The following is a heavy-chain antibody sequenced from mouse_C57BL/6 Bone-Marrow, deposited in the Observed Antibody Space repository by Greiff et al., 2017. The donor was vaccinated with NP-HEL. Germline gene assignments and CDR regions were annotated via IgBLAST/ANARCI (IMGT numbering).Heavy chain of an antibody. Sequence: EVQLVESGGDLVKPGGSLKLSCAASGFTFSSYGMSWVRQTPDKRLEWVATISSGGSYTYYPDSVKGRFTISRDNAKNTLYLQMSSLKSEDTAMYYCARHGDYDGDWGQGTTLTVSS. V-gene: IGHV5-6*01. D-gene: IGHD2-4*01. J-gene: IGHJ2*01. CDR3: ARHGDYDGD. CDR1: GFTFSSYG. CDR2: ISSGGSYT.